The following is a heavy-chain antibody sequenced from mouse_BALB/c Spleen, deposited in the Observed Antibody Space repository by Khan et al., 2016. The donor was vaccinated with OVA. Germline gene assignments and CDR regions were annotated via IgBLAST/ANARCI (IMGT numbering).Heavy chain of an antibody. V-gene: IGHV5-6*02. CDR1: GFTFSTYG. CDR3: TRLAYYYDSEGFAY. J-gene: IGHJ3*01. D-gene: IGHD1-1*01. CDR2: VSTGGGYT. Sequence: EVMLVESGGDLVKPGGSLKLSCAASGFTFSTYGMSWVRQTPDKRLEWVATVSTGGGYTYYPDSVKGRFTISRDNAKNTLYLHMSGLKSEDTAMFYCTRLAYYYDSEGFAYWGQGTLVTVSA.